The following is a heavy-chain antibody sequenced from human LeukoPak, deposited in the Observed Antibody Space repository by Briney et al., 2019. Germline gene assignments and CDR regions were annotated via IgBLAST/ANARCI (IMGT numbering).Heavy chain of an antibody. CDR1: GYTFTGYY. Sequence: ASVTVSCKASGYTFTGYYMHWVRQAPGQGLKWMGWINPNSGGTNYAQKFQGRVTMTRDTSISTAYMELSRLRSDDTAVYYCARRGRRIAAAVPENWFDPWGQGTLVTVSS. CDR3: ARRGRRIAAAVPENWFDP. CDR2: INPNSGGT. J-gene: IGHJ5*02. V-gene: IGHV1-2*02. D-gene: IGHD6-13*01.